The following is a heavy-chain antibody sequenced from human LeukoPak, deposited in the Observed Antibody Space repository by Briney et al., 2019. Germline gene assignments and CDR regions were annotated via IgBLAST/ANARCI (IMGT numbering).Heavy chain of an antibody. CDR1: GYSFTSYW. D-gene: IGHD3-10*01. J-gene: IGHJ3*02. CDR3: ARDVWFGELIFYAFDI. V-gene: IGHV1-2*02. CDR2: INPNSGGT. Sequence: GESLKISCKGSGYSFTSYWIGWVRQAPGQGLEWMGWINPNSGGTNYAQKFQGRVTMTRDTSISTAYMELSRLRSDDTAVYHCARDVWFGELIFYAFDIWGQGTMVTVSS.